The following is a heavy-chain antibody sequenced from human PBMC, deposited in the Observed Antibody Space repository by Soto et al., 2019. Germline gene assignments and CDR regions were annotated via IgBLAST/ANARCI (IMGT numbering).Heavy chain of an antibody. Sequence: EVQLVESGGGLVQPGRSLRLSCAASGFTFDDYAMHWVRQAPGKGLDWVSGISWNSGSIGYADSVKGRFTISRDNAKNSLYLQMNSLRSEDTALYYCANDMGFDLSPLGYFDYWGQGTLVSVSS. CDR1: GFTFDDYA. V-gene: IGHV3-9*01. J-gene: IGHJ4*02. D-gene: IGHD5-12*01. CDR3: ANDMGFDLSPLGYFDY. CDR2: ISWNSGSI.